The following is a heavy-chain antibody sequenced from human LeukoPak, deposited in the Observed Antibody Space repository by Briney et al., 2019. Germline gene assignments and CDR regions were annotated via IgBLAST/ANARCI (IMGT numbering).Heavy chain of an antibody. J-gene: IGHJ4*02. V-gene: IGHV3-23*01. CDR3: AKLVYYYDSSGYYFDY. CDR2: ISGSGGST. Sequence: GGSLRLSCAASGFTFSSYAMSWVRQAPGKGLEWVSAISGSGGSTYYADSVKGRFTISRDNSKNTLYLQMNSLRAEDTAVYYCAKLVYYYDSSGYYFDYWGQGTLVTVSS. D-gene: IGHD3-22*01. CDR1: GFTFSSYA.